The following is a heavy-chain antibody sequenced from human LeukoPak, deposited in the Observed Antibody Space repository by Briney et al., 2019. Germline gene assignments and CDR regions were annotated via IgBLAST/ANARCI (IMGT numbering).Heavy chain of an antibody. D-gene: IGHD3-22*01. V-gene: IGHV4-34*01. CDR3: ARTQYFYDSSGYSYPYFDS. CDR1: GGSFSGYY. J-gene: IGHJ4*02. CDR2: INHSGST. Sequence: SETLSLTCAVYGGSFSGYYWSWIRQPPGKGLEWIGEINHSGSTNYNPSLKSRVTISVDTSKNHVSLKLTSVTAADTALYYCARTQYFYDSSGYSYPYFDSWGQGALVTVSS.